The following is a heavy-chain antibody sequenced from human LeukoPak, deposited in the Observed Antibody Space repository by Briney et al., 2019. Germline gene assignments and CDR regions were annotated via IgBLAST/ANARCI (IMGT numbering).Heavy chain of an antibody. CDR3: ARGKLAAPGRTGYNWFDP. CDR1: GHTFTGYY. J-gene: IGHJ5*02. D-gene: IGHD6-13*01. CDR2: INPNSGGT. V-gene: IGHV1-2*02. Sequence: ASVKVSCKASGHTFTGYYMHWVRQAPGQGLEWMGWINPNSGGTNYAQKFQGRVTMPRDTSITTAYMELSGLRSDDTAIYYCARGKLAAPGRTGYNWFDPWGQGTLVTVSS.